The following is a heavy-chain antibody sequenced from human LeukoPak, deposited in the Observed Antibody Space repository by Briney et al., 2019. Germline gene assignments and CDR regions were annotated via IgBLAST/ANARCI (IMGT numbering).Heavy chain of an antibody. CDR2: ISTTSSTI. V-gene: IGHV3-48*02. D-gene: IGHD6-19*01. J-gene: IGHJ4*02. CDR3: ARGKEKWLDHFDY. Sequence: GGSLRLSCAASVFTFSSYGMNWVRQAPGKGVEWVSYISTTSSTIYYADSVKGRFTMSRDNAKNSLYLQMDSLRDEDTAVYYCARGKEKWLDHFDYWGQGSLVTVSS. CDR1: VFTFSSYG.